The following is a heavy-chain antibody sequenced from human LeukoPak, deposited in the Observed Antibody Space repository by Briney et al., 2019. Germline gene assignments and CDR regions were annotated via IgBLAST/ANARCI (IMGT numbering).Heavy chain of an antibody. D-gene: IGHD6-19*01. Sequence: SETLSLTCTVSGGSISSYYWSWIRQPPGKGLEWIGYIYYSGSTNYNPSLKSRVTISVDTSKNQFSLKLSSVTAADTAVYYCARVRGRRGSGWYFWGQGTLVTVSS. CDR1: GGSISSYY. CDR2: IYYSGST. V-gene: IGHV4-59*01. J-gene: IGHJ4*02. CDR3: ARVRGRRGSGWYF.